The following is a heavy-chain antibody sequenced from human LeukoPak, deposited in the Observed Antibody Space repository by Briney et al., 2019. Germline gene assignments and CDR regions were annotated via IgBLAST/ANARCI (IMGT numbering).Heavy chain of an antibody. CDR2: TYHSGST. CDR1: GYSISSGYY. J-gene: IGHJ4*02. V-gene: IGHV4-38-2*02. Sequence: PSETLSLTCTVSGYSISSGYYWGWIRQPPGKGLEWIGSTYHSGSTYYNPSLKSRVTISVDTSKNQFSLKLSSVTAADTAVYYCARFEVDTAMVTGNYWGQGTLVTVSS. D-gene: IGHD5-18*01. CDR3: ARFEVDTAMVTGNY.